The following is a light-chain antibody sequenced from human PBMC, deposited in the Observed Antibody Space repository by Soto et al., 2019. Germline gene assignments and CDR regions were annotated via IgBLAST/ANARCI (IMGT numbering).Light chain of an antibody. CDR2: GAS. CDR3: QDYDDWPTWT. V-gene: IGKV3-15*01. J-gene: IGKJ1*01. Sequence: EIVLTQSPATLSVSPGERATLSCRASQSVSSNFAWYQQKLGQAPRLLIYGASTRAPGIPARFSGSGSGTEFTLVISSLQSEDIAVYYCQDYDDWPTWTFGQGTKVEIK. CDR1: QSVSSN.